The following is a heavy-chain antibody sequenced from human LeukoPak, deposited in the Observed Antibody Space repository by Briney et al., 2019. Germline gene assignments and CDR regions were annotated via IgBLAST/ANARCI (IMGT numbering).Heavy chain of an antibody. J-gene: IGHJ3*02. Sequence: GESLKISCKGSGYSFTSYWIGWVRQMPGKGLEWMGIIYPGYSDTRYSPSFQGQVTISADKSISTAYLQWSSLKASDTAMYYCASRRYFDWLSLDAFDIWGQGTMVTVSP. CDR2: IYPGYSDT. D-gene: IGHD3-9*01. CDR1: GYSFTSYW. CDR3: ASRRYFDWLSLDAFDI. V-gene: IGHV5-51*01.